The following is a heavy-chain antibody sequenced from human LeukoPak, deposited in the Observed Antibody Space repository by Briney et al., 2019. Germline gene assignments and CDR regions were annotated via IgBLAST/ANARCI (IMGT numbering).Heavy chain of an antibody. J-gene: IGHJ5*02. CDR3: ARGGDSSSWYGWFDP. V-gene: IGHV1-2*02. Sequence: ASVKVSCKASGYTFTDYYMHWVRQAPGQGLEWMGWINPNSGVTMYAQNFQGRVTMTRDTSISTAYMDLSRLRSDDTAVYYCARGGDSSSWYGWFDPWGQGTLVTVSS. D-gene: IGHD6-13*01. CDR1: GYTFTDYY. CDR2: INPNSGVT.